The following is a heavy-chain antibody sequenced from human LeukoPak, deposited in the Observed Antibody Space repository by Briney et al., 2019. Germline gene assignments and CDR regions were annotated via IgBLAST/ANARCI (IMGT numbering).Heavy chain of an antibody. Sequence: PSETLSLTCTVSGGSISSSSYYWGWIRQPPGKGLEWIGSIYYSGSTYYNPSLKSRVTISVDTSKNQFSLKLSSVTAADTAVYYCARERTYMDVWGKGTTVTVSS. CDR2: IYYSGST. J-gene: IGHJ6*03. V-gene: IGHV4-39*07. CDR3: ARERTYMDV. CDR1: GGSISSSSYY.